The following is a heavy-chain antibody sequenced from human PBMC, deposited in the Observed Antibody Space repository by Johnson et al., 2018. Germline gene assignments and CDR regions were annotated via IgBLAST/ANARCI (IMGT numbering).Heavy chain of an antibody. Sequence: QVQLVESGGGVVQPGRSLRPSCVASGFTFNSYVMHWVRQAPGKGLELVAVISYDGSNKYYADSVKGGFTISRDNSKNTLYLQMNSLRAEDTAVYYCAKLPWREWELMFDPWGQGTLVTVSS. V-gene: IGHV3-30*18. CDR1: GFTFNSYV. CDR3: AKLPWREWELMFDP. CDR2: ISYDGSNK. J-gene: IGHJ5*02. D-gene: IGHD1-26*01.